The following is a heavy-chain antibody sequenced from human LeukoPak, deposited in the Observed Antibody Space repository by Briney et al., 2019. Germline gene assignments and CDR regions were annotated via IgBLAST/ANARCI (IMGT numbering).Heavy chain of an antibody. V-gene: IGHV4-34*01. CDR2: INHSGST. CDR1: GGSFSGYY. J-gene: IGHJ5*02. Sequence: PSETLSLTCAVYGGSFSGYYWSWLRQPPGKGLEWIGEINHSGSTNYNPSLKSRVTISVDTSKNQFSLKLSSVTAADTAVYYCARRVIAARLMNWFDPWGQGTLVTVSS. CDR3: ARRVIAARLMNWFDP. D-gene: IGHD6-6*01.